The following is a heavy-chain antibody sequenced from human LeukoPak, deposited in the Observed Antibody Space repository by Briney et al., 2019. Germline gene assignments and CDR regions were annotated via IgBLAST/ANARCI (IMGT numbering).Heavy chain of an antibody. Sequence: GGSLRLSCAACGFTFSSYAMSWVRQAPGKGLEWVSAISGSGGSTYYADSVKGRFTISRDNSKNTLYLQMNSLRAEDTAVYYCARVHYGSGSYIFYMDVWGKGTTVTVSS. V-gene: IGHV3-23*01. J-gene: IGHJ6*03. D-gene: IGHD3-10*01. CDR2: ISGSGGST. CDR3: ARVHYGSGSYIFYMDV. CDR1: GFTFSSYA.